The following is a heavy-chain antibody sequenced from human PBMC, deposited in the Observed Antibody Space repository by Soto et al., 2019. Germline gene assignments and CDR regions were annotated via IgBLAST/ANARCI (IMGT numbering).Heavy chain of an antibody. CDR2: IYYSGST. CDR3: ARSFYDFWSGLDY. V-gene: IGHV4-39*01. J-gene: IGHJ4*02. Sequence: KTSETLSLTCTVSGGSISSSSYYWGWIRQPPGRGLEWIGSIYYSGSTYYNPSLKSRVTISVDTSKNQFSLKLSSVTAADTAVYYCARSFYDFWSGLDYWGQGTLVTVSS. D-gene: IGHD3-3*01. CDR1: GGSISSSSYY.